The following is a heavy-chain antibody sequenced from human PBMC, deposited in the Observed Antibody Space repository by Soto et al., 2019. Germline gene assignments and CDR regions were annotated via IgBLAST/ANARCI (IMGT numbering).Heavy chain of an antibody. V-gene: IGHV5-10-1*01. Sequence: RGESLKISCKGSGYSFTSYWISWVRQMPGKGLEWMGRIDPSDSYTNYSPSFQGHVTISADKSISTAYLQWSSLKASDTAMYYCATLPITVTTTGYYYYGMDVWGQGTTVTVSS. J-gene: IGHJ6*02. CDR1: GYSFTSYW. D-gene: IGHD4-17*01. CDR2: IDPSDSYT. CDR3: ATLPITVTTTGYYYYGMDV.